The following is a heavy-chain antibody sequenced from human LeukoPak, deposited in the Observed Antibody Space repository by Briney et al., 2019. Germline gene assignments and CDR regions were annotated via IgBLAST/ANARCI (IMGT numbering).Heavy chain of an antibody. CDR2: INPSGGST. CDR1: GHTFTSYY. D-gene: IGHD2-15*01. CDR3: ARAACSGGSCYRYYFDY. V-gene: IGHV1-46*01. J-gene: IGHJ4*02. Sequence: ASVKVSCKASGHTFTSYYMHWVRQAPGQGLEWMGIINPSGGSTSYAQKFQGRVTMTRDTSTSTVYMELSSLRSEDTAVYYCARAACSGGSCYRYYFDYGGQGTLVTVSS.